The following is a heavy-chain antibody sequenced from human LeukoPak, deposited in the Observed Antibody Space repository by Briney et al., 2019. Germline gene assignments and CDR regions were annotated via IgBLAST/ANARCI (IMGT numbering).Heavy chain of an antibody. CDR2: INPNRGDT. V-gene: IGHV1-2*06. D-gene: IGHD2-2*01. CDR3: ARGPIIDIAIIPAADEYYYMDV. CDR1: GYTFIDYY. Sequence: ASVKVSCKASGYTFIDYYLHWLRQAPGQGLEWMGRINPNRGDTKPAQKFQGRVTMTRDTSISVAYMELSSLQSDDTAVYYCARGPIIDIAIIPAADEYYYMDVWGKGTTVTVSS. J-gene: IGHJ6*03.